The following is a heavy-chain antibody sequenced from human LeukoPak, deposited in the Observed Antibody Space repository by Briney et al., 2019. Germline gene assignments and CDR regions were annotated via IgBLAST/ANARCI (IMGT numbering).Heavy chain of an antibody. CDR2: ISGSGGST. J-gene: IGHJ4*02. V-gene: IGHV3-23*01. CDR1: GFTFSSYA. CDR3: AKDQERTRGYSYGNFDY. Sequence: GGSLRLSCAATGFTFSSYAMSWVRQAPGKGLEWVSAISGSGGSTYYADSVKGRFTISRDNSKNTLYLQMNSLRAEDTAVYYCAKDQERTRGYSYGNFDYWGQGTLVTVSS. D-gene: IGHD5-18*01.